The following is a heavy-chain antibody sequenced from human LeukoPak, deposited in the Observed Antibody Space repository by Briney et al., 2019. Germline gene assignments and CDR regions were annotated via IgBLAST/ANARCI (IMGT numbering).Heavy chain of an antibody. CDR3: TTLYRLDP. V-gene: IGHV3-15*01. CDR1: GFTFSSAW. CDR2: IKSETDGGTT. J-gene: IGHJ5*02. D-gene: IGHD3-10*01. Sequence: SGGSLRLSCAASGFTFSSAWVHWVRQAPGKGLEWVGLIKSETDGGTTDYAAPVKDRFIISRDDSKNILYLQMSSLKTEDTAIYYCTTLYRLDPWGQGTLVTVSS.